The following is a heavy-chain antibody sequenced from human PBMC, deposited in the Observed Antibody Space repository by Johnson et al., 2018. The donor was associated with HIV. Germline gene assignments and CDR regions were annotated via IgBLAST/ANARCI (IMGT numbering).Heavy chain of an antibody. V-gene: IGHV3-33*01. CDR1: GFTFSSYG. J-gene: IGHJ3*02. Sequence: QVQLVESGGGVVQPGMSLRLSCAASGFTFSSYGMHWVRQAPGKGLEWVAVIWYDGSNKYYADSVKGRFTISRDNSKNTLYLQMNSLRAEDTALYYCARDRAIGGWSIDIWGQGTMVTVSS. CDR3: ARDRAIGGWSIDI. D-gene: IGHD2-15*01. CDR2: IWYDGSNK.